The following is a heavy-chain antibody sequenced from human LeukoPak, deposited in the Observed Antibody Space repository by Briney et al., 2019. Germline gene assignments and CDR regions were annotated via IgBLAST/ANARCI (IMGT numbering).Heavy chain of an antibody. V-gene: IGHV1-3*01. J-gene: IGHJ4*02. D-gene: IGHD4-23*01. Sequence: ASVKVSCKASGYTFTSYAMHWVRQAPGQRLEWMGWINAGNGNTKYSQKFQGRVTITRDTSASTAYMELSSLRSDDTAVYYCAREDDDYGGVDYWGQGTLVTVSS. CDR2: INAGNGNT. CDR3: AREDDDYGGVDY. CDR1: GYTFTSYA.